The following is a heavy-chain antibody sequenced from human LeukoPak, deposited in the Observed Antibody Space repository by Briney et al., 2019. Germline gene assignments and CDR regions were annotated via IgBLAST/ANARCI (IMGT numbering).Heavy chain of an antibody. CDR3: ASLTSSWNFDY. CDR2: IYYSGST. CDR1: GGSISSYY. J-gene: IGHJ4*02. D-gene: IGHD6-13*01. Sequence: PSETLSLTCTVSGGSISSYYWSWIRQPPGKGLEWIGYIYYSGSTNYNPSLKSRVTISVDTSKNQFSLKLSSVTAADTAVYYCASLTSSWNFDYWGQGTLVTVSS. V-gene: IGHV4-59*08.